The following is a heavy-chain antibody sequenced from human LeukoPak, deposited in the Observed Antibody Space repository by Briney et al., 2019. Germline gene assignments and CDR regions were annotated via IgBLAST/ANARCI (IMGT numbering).Heavy chain of an antibody. CDR1: RFTFSSYW. V-gene: IGHV3-7*01. J-gene: IGHJ5*01. CDR3: ARDIEASTRRGWFDS. D-gene: IGHD1-26*01. Sequence: GGSLRLSCAAYRFTFSSYWMSWVRQAPGKGLEWLAKIKQDGSEKYYVDSVKGRFTISRDNAKNSLYLQMNSLRAEDTALYYCARDIEASTRRGWFDSWGQGTLVTASS. CDR2: IKQDGSEK.